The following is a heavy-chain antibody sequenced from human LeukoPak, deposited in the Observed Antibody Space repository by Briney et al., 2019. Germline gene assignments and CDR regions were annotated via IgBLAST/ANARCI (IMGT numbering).Heavy chain of an antibody. D-gene: IGHD5-24*01. CDR2: INPYCSGT. V-gene: IGHV3-74*01. Sequence: GGSLRVSCAASRFTFSGHWMHWVRQVPGKGLRGVSRINPYCSGTNYADAVKGRFTISGDNDKNTLYLQMNSLTADDTAVYYCERSGYKHGYDYWGKGTLVTVSS. CDR3: ERSGYKHGYDY. CDR1: RFTFSGHW. J-gene: IGHJ4*02.